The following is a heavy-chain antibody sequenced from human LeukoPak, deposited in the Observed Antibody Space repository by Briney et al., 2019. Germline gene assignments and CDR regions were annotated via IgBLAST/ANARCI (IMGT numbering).Heavy chain of an antibody. CDR3: AGRRSTMVRGVISFDY. Sequence: PSETLSLTCTVSGGSISSYYWSWIRQPPGKGLEWIGEINHSGSTNYNPSLKSRVTISVDTSKNQFSLKLSSVTAADTAVYYCAGRRSTMVRGVISFDYWGQGTLVTVSS. CDR1: GGSISSYY. D-gene: IGHD3-10*01. V-gene: IGHV4-34*01. CDR2: INHSGST. J-gene: IGHJ4*02.